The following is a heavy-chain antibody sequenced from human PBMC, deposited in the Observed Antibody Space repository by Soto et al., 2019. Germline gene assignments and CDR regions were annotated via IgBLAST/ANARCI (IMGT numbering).Heavy chain of an antibody. CDR1: GGTFSSYT. CDR3: ARDLEYSSSPDYYYYGMDV. V-gene: IGHV1-69*13. D-gene: IGHD6-6*01. J-gene: IGHJ6*02. Sequence: EASVKVSCTASGGTFSSYTISWVRQAPGQGLEWMGGIIPIFGIANYAQKFQGRVTITADESTSTAYMELSSLRSEDTAVYYCARDLEYSSSPDYYYYGMDVWGQGTTVTVSS. CDR2: IIPIFGIA.